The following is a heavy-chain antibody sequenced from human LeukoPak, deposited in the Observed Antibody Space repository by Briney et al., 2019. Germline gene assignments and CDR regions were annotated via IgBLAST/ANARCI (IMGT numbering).Heavy chain of an antibody. D-gene: IGHD3-22*01. CDR3: ARRGLYYDSSAYSHYSFDY. CDR1: GLTFSSNY. V-gene: IGHV3-53*01. Sequence: GGSLRLSCAASGLTFSSNYMTWVRQAPGKDLEWGSAIYNGGSIYYADSVKGRFTISTDNSKNTLYLQMNSLRAEDTAMYYCARRGLYYDSSAYSHYSFDYWGQGTLVTVSS. J-gene: IGHJ4*02. CDR2: IYNGGSI.